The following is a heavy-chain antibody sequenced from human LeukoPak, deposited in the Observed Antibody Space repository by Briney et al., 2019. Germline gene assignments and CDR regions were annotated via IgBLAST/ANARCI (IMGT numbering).Heavy chain of an antibody. CDR1: GFTISTYY. CDR3: ARDTSSWNNVMSY. CDR2: ISDSSSYI. D-gene: IGHD6-13*01. J-gene: IGHJ4*02. Sequence: PGGSLRLSCAASGFTISTYYMNWVRQAPGKGLEWVSSISDSSSYIYYADSVKGRFTISRDNAKNSLYLQMNSLRAEDTAVYYCARDTSSWNNVMSYWGQGTLVTVSS. V-gene: IGHV3-21*01.